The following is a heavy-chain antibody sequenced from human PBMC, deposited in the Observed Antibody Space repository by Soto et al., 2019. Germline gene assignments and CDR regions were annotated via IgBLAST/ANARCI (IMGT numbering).Heavy chain of an antibody. J-gene: IGHJ5*01. CDR2: IIPVVGTA. V-gene: IGHV1-69*01. D-gene: IGHD1-26*01. Sequence: QVQLLQSGADVKKPGSSVKVSCKASGGVFRNYAINLVRQSPGQGHEWMGGIIPVVGTADYPQKFQGRVTITADESTTTAYMELTSLKTEDTAVYFCARDRWGSYSFDSWGQGTLVTVAS. CDR3: ARDRWGSYSFDS. CDR1: GGVFRNYA.